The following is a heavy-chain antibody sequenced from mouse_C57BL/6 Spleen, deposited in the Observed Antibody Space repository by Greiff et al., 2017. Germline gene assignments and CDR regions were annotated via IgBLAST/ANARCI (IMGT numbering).Heavy chain of an antibody. CDR3: ARRYGYYGY. V-gene: IGHV1-54*01. CDR1: GYAFTDYL. CDR2: INPGSGGT. D-gene: IGHD2-3*01. J-gene: IGHJ2*01. Sequence: QVHLQQSGAELVRPGTSVKVSCKASGYAFTDYLIEWVKQRPGQGLEWIGVINPGSGGTNYNEKFKGKAKLTADKSSSTAYMQLSSLTSEDSAVFSCARRYGYYGYGGQGTTPTAPS.